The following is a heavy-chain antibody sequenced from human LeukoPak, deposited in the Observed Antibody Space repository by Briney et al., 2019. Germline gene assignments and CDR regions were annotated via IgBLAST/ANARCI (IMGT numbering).Heavy chain of an antibody. CDR2: INPHSGDT. J-gene: IGHJ5*02. CDR1: GYRFTGYY. V-gene: IGHV1-2*06. Sequence: ASVKVSCKASGYRFTGYYIHWVRQAPGQGLEWMGRINPHSGDTTYAQKFHGRVTLTTDTSISTAYMELGRLRYDDTAVYYCARDESGHWFDPWGKGRLVTVSS. CDR3: ARDESGHWFDP.